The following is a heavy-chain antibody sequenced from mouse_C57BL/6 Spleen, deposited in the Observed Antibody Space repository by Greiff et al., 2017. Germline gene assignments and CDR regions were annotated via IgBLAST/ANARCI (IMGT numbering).Heavy chain of an antibody. CDR2: IWGVGST. V-gene: IGHV2-6*01. J-gene: IGHJ3*01. Sequence: VQLQQSGPGLVAPSQSLSITCTVSGFSLTSYGVDWVRQSPGKGLEWLGVIWGVGSTNYNSALKSRLSIRKDNSKSQVFLKMNSLQTDDTAMYYCTTLSYGSSWFAYWGQGTLVTVSA. D-gene: IGHD1-1*01. CDR1: GFSLTSYG. CDR3: TTLSYGSSWFAY.